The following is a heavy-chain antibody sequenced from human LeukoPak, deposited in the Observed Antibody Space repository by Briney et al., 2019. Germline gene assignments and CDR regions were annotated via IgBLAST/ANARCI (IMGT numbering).Heavy chain of an antibody. CDR2: INAGNGNT. D-gene: IGHD6-13*01. CDR1: GYTFTTYA. V-gene: IGHV1-3*01. J-gene: IGHJ4*02. Sequence: GASVKVSCKASGYTFTTYAMHWVRQAPGQRLEWMGWINAGNGNTKYSQKFQARVTITRDTSASTAYMELSSLRSEDTAVYYCARGPIGSRWPYYFDYWGQGTLVTVSS. CDR3: ARGPIGSRWPYYFDY.